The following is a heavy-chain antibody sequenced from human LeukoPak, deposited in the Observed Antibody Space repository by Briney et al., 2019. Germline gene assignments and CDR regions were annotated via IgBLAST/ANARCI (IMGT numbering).Heavy chain of an antibody. CDR3: ARHGGLPPFDY. V-gene: IGHV4-59*08. Sequence: KPSETLSLTCTVSGGSISSYYWSWIRQPPGKGLEWIGYIYYSGSTNYNPSLKSRVTISVDTSKNQFSLKLSSVTAADTAVYYCARHGGLPPFDYWGQGTLVTVSS. CDR1: GGSISSYY. CDR2: IYYSGST. J-gene: IGHJ4*02.